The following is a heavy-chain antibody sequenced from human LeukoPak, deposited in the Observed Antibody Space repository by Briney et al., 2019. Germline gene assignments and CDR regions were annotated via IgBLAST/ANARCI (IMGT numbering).Heavy chain of an antibody. V-gene: IGHV3-74*01. CDR3: ARANKWEPVDC. J-gene: IGHJ4*02. CDR1: GFTFSSYW. CDR2: INSDGSST. Sequence: GGSLRLSCAASGFTFSSYWMHWVRQAPGKGLVWVSRINSDGSSTSYADSVKGRFTISRDNAKNTLYLQMNSLRAEDTAVYYCARANKWEPVDCWGQGTLVTVSS. D-gene: IGHD1-26*01.